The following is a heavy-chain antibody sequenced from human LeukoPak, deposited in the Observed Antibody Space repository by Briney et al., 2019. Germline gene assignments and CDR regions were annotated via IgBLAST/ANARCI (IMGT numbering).Heavy chain of an antibody. V-gene: IGHV3-21*04. CDR3: AKDRDYYDSSLLYYYYMDV. CDR2: ISSSSSYI. D-gene: IGHD3-22*01. Sequence: GGSLRLSCAASGFTFSSYSMNWVRQAPGKGLEWVSSISSSSSYIYYADSVKGRFTISRDNSKNTLYLQMNSLRAEDTAVYYCAKDRDYYDSSLLYYYYMDVWGKGTTVTVSS. J-gene: IGHJ6*03. CDR1: GFTFSSYS.